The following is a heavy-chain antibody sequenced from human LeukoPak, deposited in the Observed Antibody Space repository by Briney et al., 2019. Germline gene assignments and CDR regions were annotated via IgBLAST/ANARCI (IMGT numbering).Heavy chain of an antibody. D-gene: IGHD3/OR15-3a*01. CDR3: ARGGLDFDY. CDR2: IYYSGST. V-gene: IGHV4-31*03. J-gene: IGHJ4*02. Sequence: SETLSLTCTVSGDSISSGGYYWSWIRQHPGKGLEWIGYIYYSGSTYYNPSLKSRVTMSVDTFKNQFSLKLSSVTAADTAVYYCARGGLDFDYWGQGTLVTVSS. CDR1: GDSISSGGYY.